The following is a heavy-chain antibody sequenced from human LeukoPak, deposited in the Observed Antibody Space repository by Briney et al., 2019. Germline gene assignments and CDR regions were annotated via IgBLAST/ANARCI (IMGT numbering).Heavy chain of an antibody. CDR1: GFTFSGST. D-gene: IGHD2-2*01. CDR2: IRSKANSYAT. V-gene: IGHV3-73*01. Sequence: GGSLRLSCAASGFTFSGSTMHWVRQASGKGLEWVGRIRSKANSYATAYAASVKGRFTISRDDSKNTAYLQMNSLKTEDTAVYYCTRSEYCSSTSCYFWYYMDVWGKGTTVTVSS. CDR3: TRSEYCSSTSCYFWYYMDV. J-gene: IGHJ6*03.